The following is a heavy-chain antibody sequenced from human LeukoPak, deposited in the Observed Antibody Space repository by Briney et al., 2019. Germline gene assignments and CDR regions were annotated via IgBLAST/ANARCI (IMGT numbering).Heavy chain of an antibody. J-gene: IGHJ4*02. V-gene: IGHV1-2*02. D-gene: IGHD3-16*01. CDR3: ARGLGGY. Sequence: ASVKVSCKASGGTFSSYAISWVRQAPGQGLEWMGWINPNSGGTNYAQKFQGRVTMTRDTSISTAYMELSRLRSDDTAVYYCARGLGGYWGQGTLVTVSS. CDR1: GGTFSSYA. CDR2: INPNSGGT.